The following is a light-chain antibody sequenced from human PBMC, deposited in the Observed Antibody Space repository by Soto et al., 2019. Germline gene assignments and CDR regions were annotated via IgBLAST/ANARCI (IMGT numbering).Light chain of an antibody. V-gene: IGLV1-51*02. J-gene: IGLJ1*01. CDR1: TSNIGNNY. Sequence: QSVLTQPPSVSAAPGQKVTISCSGSTSNIGNNYVSWFQQLPGTAPKLIIYQSNGRPSGIPDRFSGSKSGTSATLGITGLQTGDEADYYCGSWDHSVSGFVFGTGTKVTVL. CDR2: QSN. CDR3: GSWDHSVSGFV.